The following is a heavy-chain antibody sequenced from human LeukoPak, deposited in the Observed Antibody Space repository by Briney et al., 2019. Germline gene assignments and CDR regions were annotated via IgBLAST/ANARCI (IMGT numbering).Heavy chain of an antibody. J-gene: IGHJ4*02. Sequence: GGSLRLSCAASGFTFSSYSMSWVRQAPGKGLEWVSAISGSGGSTYYADSVKGRFTISRDNSKNTLYLQMNSLRAEDTAVYYCAKSRRLAVTTLFDYWGQGTLVTVSS. CDR2: ISGSGGST. CDR1: GFTFSSYS. D-gene: IGHD4-17*01. V-gene: IGHV3-23*01. CDR3: AKSRRLAVTTLFDY.